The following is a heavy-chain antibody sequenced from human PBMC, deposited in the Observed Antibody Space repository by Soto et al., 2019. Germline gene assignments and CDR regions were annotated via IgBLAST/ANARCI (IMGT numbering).Heavy chain of an antibody. Sequence: QVQLQQWGAGLLKPSETLSLTCAVYGGSFSGYYWTWIRQPPGKGLEWIGEINHRGSTNYNPSLKSRVTMSVDRSKNQFSLNLGSVTAADTAVYYCARIEYNRSQRLYGSFDSWGRVTLVTVSS. CDR1: GGSFSGYY. D-gene: IGHD1-1*01. V-gene: IGHV4-34*01. J-gene: IGHJ4*02. CDR2: INHRGST. CDR3: ARIEYNRSQRLYGSFDS.